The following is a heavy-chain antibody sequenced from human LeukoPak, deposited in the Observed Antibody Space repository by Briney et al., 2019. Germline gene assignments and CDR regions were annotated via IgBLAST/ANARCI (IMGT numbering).Heavy chain of an antibody. J-gene: IGHJ6*02. CDR3: ARESRGYRYGYYYYYDMDV. Sequence: GASVKVSCKASGYTFTSYGISWVRQAPGQGLEGMGWISGYNGNINYAQKFQGRVTMTTDTSTSTAYMELRSLRSDDTAVYYCARESRGYRYGYYYYYDMDVWGQGTTVTVSS. CDR1: GYTFTSYG. V-gene: IGHV1-18*01. CDR2: ISGYNGNI. D-gene: IGHD5-18*01.